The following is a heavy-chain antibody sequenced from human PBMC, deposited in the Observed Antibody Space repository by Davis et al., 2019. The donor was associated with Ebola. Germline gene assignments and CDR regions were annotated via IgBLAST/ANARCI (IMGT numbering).Heavy chain of an antibody. CDR3: ARDRSSPSTAFDI. D-gene: IGHD6-19*01. Sequence: ASVKVSCKASGYTFTNYGINWVRQTPGQGLEWMGWINTNTGNPTYAQGFTGRFVFSLDTSVSTAYLQISSLKAEDTAVYYCARDRSSPSTAFDIWGQGTMVTVSS. J-gene: IGHJ3*02. CDR1: GYTFTNYG. V-gene: IGHV7-4-1*02. CDR2: INTNTGNP.